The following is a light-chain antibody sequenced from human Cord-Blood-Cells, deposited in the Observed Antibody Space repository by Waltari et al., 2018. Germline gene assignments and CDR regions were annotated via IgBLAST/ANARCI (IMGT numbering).Light chain of an antibody. CDR1: SSDVGGYNY. CDR2: DVS. J-gene: IGLJ1*01. V-gene: IGLV2-11*01. CDR3: CSYAGSYTLYV. Sequence: QSALTQPRSVSGSPGQSVTISCTGTSSDVGGYNYVSWYQQHPGKAPNLMIYDVSKRPSGVPDRCSGSKSGNTASLTISGLQAEDEADYYCCSYAGSYTLYVFGTGTKVTVL.